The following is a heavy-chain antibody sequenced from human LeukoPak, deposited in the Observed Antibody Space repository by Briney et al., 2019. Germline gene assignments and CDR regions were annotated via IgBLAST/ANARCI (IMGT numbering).Heavy chain of an antibody. CDR1: GFTFSSYW. V-gene: IGHV3-7*02. CDR2: IKPDGTQN. J-gene: IGHJ6*02. D-gene: IGHD3-3*01. CDR3: ARGAEFWGAQPDYYNGVDV. Sequence: QPGGSLRLSCVASGFTFSSYWMTWVRQAPGKGLEWVANIKPDGTQNYYVDSVKGRFTISRDNSKNTVYLQMNSLRVEDTALYYCARGAEFWGAQPDYYNGVDVWGQGTTVTVSS.